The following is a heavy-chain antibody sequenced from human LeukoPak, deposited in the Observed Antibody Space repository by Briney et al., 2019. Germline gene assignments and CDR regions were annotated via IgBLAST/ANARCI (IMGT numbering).Heavy chain of an antibody. Sequence: ASVKVSCKASGYTFTVYYIHWVRQAPGQGLEWMGFINPNTGGTSYAQKFQARVTMTRDTSISTAYMELSGLRSDDTAVYYCARRYDFWSGYPTAFDYWGQGTLVTVSS. CDR1: GYTFTVYY. V-gene: IGHV1-2*02. CDR2: INPNTGGT. D-gene: IGHD3-3*01. J-gene: IGHJ4*02. CDR3: ARRYDFWSGYPTAFDY.